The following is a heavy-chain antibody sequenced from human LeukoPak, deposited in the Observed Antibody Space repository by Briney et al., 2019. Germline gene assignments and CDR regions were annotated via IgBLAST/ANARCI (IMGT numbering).Heavy chain of an antibody. V-gene: IGHV4-4*07. CDR2: IYTSGST. Sequence: SETLSLTCTVSGGSISSYYWSWIRQPAGKGLEWIGRIYTSGSTNYNPSLKSRVTMSVDTSKNQFSLRLSSVTAADTAVYYCARESLTWLQSRTSWFDPWGQGTLVTVSS. J-gene: IGHJ5*02. CDR1: GGSISSYY. D-gene: IGHD5-24*01. CDR3: ARESLTWLQSRTSWFDP.